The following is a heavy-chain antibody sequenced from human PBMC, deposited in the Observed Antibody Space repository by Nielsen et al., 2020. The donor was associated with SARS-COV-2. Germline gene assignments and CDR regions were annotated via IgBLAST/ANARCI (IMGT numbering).Heavy chain of an antibody. D-gene: IGHD5-18*01. J-gene: IGHJ5*02. CDR2: INHSGST. V-gene: IGHV4-34*01. CDR3: ARDTAIVSNWFDP. Sequence: SETLSLTCAVYGGSFSGYYWSWIRQPPGKGLEWIGEINHSGSTNYNPSLKSRVTISVDTSKNQFSLKLSSVTAADTAVYYCARDTAIVSNWFDPWGQGTLVTVSS. CDR1: GGSFSGYY.